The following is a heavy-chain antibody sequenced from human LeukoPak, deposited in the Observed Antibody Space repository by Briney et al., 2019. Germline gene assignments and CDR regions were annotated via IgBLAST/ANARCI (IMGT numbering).Heavy chain of an antibody. V-gene: IGHV3-74*01. CDR2: INSDGSST. CDR1: GFTFSSYW. Sequence: GGSLRLSCAASGFTFSSYWMHWVRQAPGKGLVWVSRINSDGSSTSYADSVKGRVTISRDNSKNTLYLQMNSLRAEDTAMYYCVKDRHYSSSIMGIWGQGTLVTVSS. CDR3: VKDRHYSSSIMGI. D-gene: IGHD6-19*01. J-gene: IGHJ4*02.